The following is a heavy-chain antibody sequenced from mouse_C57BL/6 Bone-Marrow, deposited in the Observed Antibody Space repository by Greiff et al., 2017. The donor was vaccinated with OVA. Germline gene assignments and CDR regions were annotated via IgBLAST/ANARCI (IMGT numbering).Heavy chain of an antibody. CDR1: GYTFTDYE. CDR2: IDPETGGT. Sequence: QVQLQQSGAELVRPGASVTLSCKASGYTFTDYEMHWVKQTPVNGLEWIGAIDPETGGTAYNQKFKGKAILTADKSSSTAYMELRSLTSEDSAVYYCTRFDYVAYWGQGTLVTVSA. V-gene: IGHV1-15*01. CDR3: TRFDYVAY. D-gene: IGHD2-4*01. J-gene: IGHJ3*01.